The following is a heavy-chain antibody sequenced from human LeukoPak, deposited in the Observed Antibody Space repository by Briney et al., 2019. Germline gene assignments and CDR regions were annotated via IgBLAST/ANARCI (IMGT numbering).Heavy chain of an antibody. CDR2: ISSSSSYI. CDR3: ARGHTAVTRHFDF. J-gene: IGHJ4*02. Sequence: GGSLRLSCAASGFTFSSYSMNWVRQAPGKGLEWVSSISSSSSYIYYADSVKGRFTISRDNAKNSLYLQMNSLRAEDTAVYYCARGHTAVTRHFDFWGQGTLVTVSS. V-gene: IGHV3-21*01. CDR1: GFTFSSYS. D-gene: IGHD4-17*01.